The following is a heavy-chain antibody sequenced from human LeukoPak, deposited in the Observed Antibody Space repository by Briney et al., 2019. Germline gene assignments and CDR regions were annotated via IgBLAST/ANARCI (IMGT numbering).Heavy chain of an antibody. J-gene: IGHJ4*02. CDR1: GFSSSY. CDR3: ARDGAPDAHCSSASCAIR. Sequence: PGGSLRLSCAASGFSSSYMSWIRQAPGKGLELVSLISGSGSGIYYADSVKDRFTISRDNAKNSVDLQMNSLRVEDTAVYYCARDGAPDAHCSSASCAIRRGQGTLVTVSS. D-gene: IGHD2-2*01. CDR2: ISGSGSGI. V-gene: IGHV3-11*04.